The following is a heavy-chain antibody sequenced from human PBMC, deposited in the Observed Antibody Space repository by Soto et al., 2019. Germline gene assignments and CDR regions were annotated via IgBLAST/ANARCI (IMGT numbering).Heavy chain of an antibody. CDR1: GGSISSYY. J-gene: IGHJ6*03. V-gene: IGHV4-59*08. CDR3: ARRRGYYYYMDV. Sequence: SETLSLTCTVSGGSISSYYWSWIRQPPGKGLEWIGYIYYSGSTNYNPSLKSRVTISVDTSKNQFSLKLSSVTAADTAVYYCARRRGYYYYMDVWGKGTTVTVSS. CDR2: IYYSGST.